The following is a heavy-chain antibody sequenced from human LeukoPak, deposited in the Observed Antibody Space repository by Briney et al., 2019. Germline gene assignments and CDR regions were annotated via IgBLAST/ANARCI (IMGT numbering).Heavy chain of an antibody. CDR2: INSSSSYI. CDR3: ARVAAARDYYYGMDV. D-gene: IGHD6-13*01. V-gene: IGHV3-21*01. CDR1: GFTFSSYS. J-gene: IGHJ6*02. Sequence: GGSLRLSCAASGFTFSSYSMNWVRQAPGKGLEWVSSINSSSSYIYYADSVKGRFTISRDNAKNSLYLQMNSLRAEDTAVYYCARVAAARDYYYGMDVWGQGTTVTVSS.